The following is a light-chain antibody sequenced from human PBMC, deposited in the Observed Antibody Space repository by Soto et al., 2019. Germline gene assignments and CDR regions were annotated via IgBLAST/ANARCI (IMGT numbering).Light chain of an antibody. V-gene: IGKV3-11*01. CDR1: QSVSSY. CDR2: DTS. J-gene: IGKJ4*01. CDR3: QQTYSSPLT. Sequence: EIVLTQSPATLSLSPGERATLSCRASQSVSSYLAWYQQKPGQTPRLLIYDTSIRATGVPARFSGSRSGAEFTLTISSLQPEDFAAYYCQQTYSSPLTFGGGTKVDIK.